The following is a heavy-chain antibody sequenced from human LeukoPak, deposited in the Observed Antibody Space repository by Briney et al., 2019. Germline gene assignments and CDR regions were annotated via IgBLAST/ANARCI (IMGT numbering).Heavy chain of an antibody. V-gene: IGHV3-30*03. D-gene: IGHD6-19*01. CDR1: GFTFSSYG. J-gene: IGHJ4*02. CDR3: ARGSIEVTGHHFDY. CDR2: ISYDGSNK. Sequence: GGSLRLSCAASGFTFSSYGMHWVRQAPGKGLEWVAVISYDGSNKYYADSVKGRFTISRDNSKNTLYLQMNSLRVEDTAIYYCARGSIEVTGHHFDYWGQGALVTVS.